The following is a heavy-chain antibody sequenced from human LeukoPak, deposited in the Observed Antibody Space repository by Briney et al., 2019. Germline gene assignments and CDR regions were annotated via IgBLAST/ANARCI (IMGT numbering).Heavy chain of an antibody. J-gene: IGHJ4*02. Sequence: ASVKVSCKASGYTFTSYYMHWVRQAPGQGLEWMGIINPSGGSTSYAQKFQGRVTMTRDTSISTAYMELNRLRSDDTAVYYCAADSGSYYWGQGTLVTVSS. CDR2: INPSGGST. V-gene: IGHV1-46*01. CDR1: GYTFTSYY. CDR3: AADSGSYY. D-gene: IGHD1-26*01.